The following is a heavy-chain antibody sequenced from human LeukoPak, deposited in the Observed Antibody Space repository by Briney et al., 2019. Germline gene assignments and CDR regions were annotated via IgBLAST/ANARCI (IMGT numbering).Heavy chain of an antibody. CDR2: IKKDGSEK. Sequence: GGSLRLSCAASGLIFSSYWMSWVRQAPGKGLECVANIKKDGSEKYYVDSVKGRFTISRDNAKNSLYLQMNSLRADDTAVYHCARQETSSYNGAFDIWGQGTMVTVSS. V-gene: IGHV3-7*01. D-gene: IGHD1-26*01. CDR1: GLIFSSYW. J-gene: IGHJ3*02. CDR3: ARQETSSYNGAFDI.